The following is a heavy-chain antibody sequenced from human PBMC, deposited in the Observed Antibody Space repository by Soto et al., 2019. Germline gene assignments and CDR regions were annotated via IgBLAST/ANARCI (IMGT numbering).Heavy chain of an antibody. CDR1: GFSLSTSGVG. CDR2: IYWDDDK. CDR3: AHRSHSCSLQGVDY. J-gene: IGHJ4*02. V-gene: IGHV2-5*02. D-gene: IGHD6-13*01. Sequence: QITLKESGPTLVKPTQTLTLTCTFSGFSLSTSGVGVGWIRQPPGKALEWLALIYWDDDKRYSPSLKSRLTIIKDTSNNQVVLTLTNMDPVDTATYYCAHRSHSCSLQGVDYWGQGTQVHFST.